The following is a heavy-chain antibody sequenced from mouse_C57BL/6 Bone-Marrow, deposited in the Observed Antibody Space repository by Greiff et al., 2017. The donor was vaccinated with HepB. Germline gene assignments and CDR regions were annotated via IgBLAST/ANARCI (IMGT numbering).Heavy chain of an antibody. V-gene: IGHV5-17*01. CDR2: ISSGSSTI. CDR3: ARGYYGNYFYAMDY. Sequence: EVQGVESGGGLVKPGGSLKLSCAASGFTFSDYGMHWVRQAPEKGLEWVAYISSGSSTIYYADTVKGRFTISRDNAKNTLILQMTSLRSEDTAMYYCARGYYGNYFYAMDYWGQGTSVTVSS. CDR1: GFTFSDYG. J-gene: IGHJ4*01. D-gene: IGHD2-1*01.